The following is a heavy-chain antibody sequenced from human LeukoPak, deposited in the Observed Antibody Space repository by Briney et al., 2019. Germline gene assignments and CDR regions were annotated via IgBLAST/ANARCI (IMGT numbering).Heavy chain of an antibody. CDR1: GFTFNTYS. CDR2: ISGSSDDI. J-gene: IGHJ4*02. Sequence: GGSLRLSCAASGFTFNTYSMNWVRQAPGKGLEWVSYISGSSDDIYYADSVKGRFTISRDNDKNTLFLQMHSLRVEDTAVYYCASPFDYWGQGTLVTVSS. CDR3: ASPFDY. V-gene: IGHV3-21*05.